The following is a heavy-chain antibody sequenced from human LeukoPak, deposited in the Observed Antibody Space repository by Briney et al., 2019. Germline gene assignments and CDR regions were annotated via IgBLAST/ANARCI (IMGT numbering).Heavy chain of an antibody. CDR2: IYYSGST. D-gene: IGHD3-16*01. CDR3: ARDRWGSLSFFDY. Sequence: SETLSLTCTVSGGSISSSSYYWGWIRQPPGKGLEWIGSIYYSGSTYYNPSLKSRVTISVDTSKNQFSLKLSSVTAADTAVYYCARDRWGSLSFFDYWGQGTLVTVSS. CDR1: GGSISSSSYY. V-gene: IGHV4-39*07. J-gene: IGHJ4*02.